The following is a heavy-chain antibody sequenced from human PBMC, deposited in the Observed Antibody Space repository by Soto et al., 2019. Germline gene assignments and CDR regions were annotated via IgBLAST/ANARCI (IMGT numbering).Heavy chain of an antibody. Sequence: SRSCAASGFAFSRYGMHWVRQAAGKGLEWVAVLWYDGTDNYYADSVKGRFTISRDNSNNTLYLQVNSLRVDDTAVYYCAKDRRSSLDAMDVWGQGNTVNESS. J-gene: IGHJ6*02. CDR1: GFAFSRYG. CDR2: LWYDGTDN. D-gene: IGHD6-19*01. CDR3: AKDRRSSLDAMDV. V-gene: IGHV3-33*06.